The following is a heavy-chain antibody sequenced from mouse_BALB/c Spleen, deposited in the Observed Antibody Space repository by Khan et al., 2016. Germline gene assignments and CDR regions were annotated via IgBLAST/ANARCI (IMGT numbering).Heavy chain of an antibody. J-gene: IGHJ2*01. CDR2: ISYSGST. Sequence: EVQLQESGPGLVKPSQSLSLTCTVTGYSITSDYAWNWIRQFPGNKLEWMGYISYSGSTSYNPSLKSRISITRDTSKNQFFLQLSSVTTEDTATYYCASYSNGSSSIYWGQGTTLTVSS. CDR3: ASYSNGSSSIY. D-gene: IGHD1-1*01. V-gene: IGHV3-2*02. CDR1: GYSITSDYA.